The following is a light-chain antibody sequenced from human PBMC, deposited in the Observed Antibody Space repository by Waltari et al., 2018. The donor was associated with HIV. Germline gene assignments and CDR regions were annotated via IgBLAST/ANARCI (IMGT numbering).Light chain of an antibody. V-gene: IGLV1-44*01. Sequence: QSVLTQPPSVSGTPRQNVTISCSGSSSNIGSNIVNWYQQLPGAAPKLLIYTNDQRPSGVPDRFSGSKSGTSASLAISGLQSADEADYYCAAWDDSLNGMFGGGTKLTVL. J-gene: IGLJ3*02. CDR2: TND. CDR1: SSNIGSNI. CDR3: AAWDDSLNGM.